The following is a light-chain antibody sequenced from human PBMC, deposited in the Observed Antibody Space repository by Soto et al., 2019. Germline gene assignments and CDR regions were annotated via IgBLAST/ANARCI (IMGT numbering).Light chain of an antibody. CDR2: DAS. CDR1: QSISRY. Sequence: EIQMTQSPSSLSASVGVIVTITGRASQSISRYLNWYQQKPGKAPKLLIYDASSLESGVQSRFSGSGSGTEFTLTIRSLQPDDFATYYCKKYNSYLLTCGGGHKV. CDR3: KKYNSYLLT. J-gene: IGKJ4*01. V-gene: IGKV1-5*01.